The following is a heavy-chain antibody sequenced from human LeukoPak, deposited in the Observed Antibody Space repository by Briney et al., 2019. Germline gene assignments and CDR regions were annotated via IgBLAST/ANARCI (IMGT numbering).Heavy chain of an antibody. CDR2: IYYSGSA. CDR1: GGSISSGGYY. Sequence: SETLSLTCTVSGGSISSGGYYWSWIRQHPGKGLEWIGYIYYSGSAYYNPSLKSRVTISVDTSKNQFSLKLSSVTAADTAVYYCARGRYSGYYFDYWGQGTLVTVSS. CDR3: ARGRYSGYYFDY. D-gene: IGHD5-12*01. V-gene: IGHV4-31*03. J-gene: IGHJ4*02.